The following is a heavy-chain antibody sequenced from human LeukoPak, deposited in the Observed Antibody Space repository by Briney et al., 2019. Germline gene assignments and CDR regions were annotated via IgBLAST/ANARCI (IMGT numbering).Heavy chain of an antibody. J-gene: IGHJ3*02. Sequence: PSETLSLTFTVSGYSISSGYYWGWSRQPPGKGLEGSRSIYQSGSTYYNLSLKRRVTISVDMYKHQLYLKLSSVTAADTAVYYCAREGVVVPAAISHHDAFDIWGQGTMVSVSS. CDR1: GYSISSGYY. D-gene: IGHD2-2*02. CDR3: AREGVVVPAAISHHDAFDI. V-gene: IGHV4-38-2*02. CDR2: IYQSGST.